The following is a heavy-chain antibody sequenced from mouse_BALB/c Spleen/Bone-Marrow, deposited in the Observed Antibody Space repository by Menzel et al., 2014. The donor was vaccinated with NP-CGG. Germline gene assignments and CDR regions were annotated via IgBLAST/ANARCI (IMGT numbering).Heavy chain of an antibody. J-gene: IGHJ1*01. D-gene: IGHD1-1*01. CDR3: ARFYYYGSSYFDV. CDR2: ISDGGSYT. CDR1: GFTFSDYY. V-gene: IGHV5-4*02. Sequence: EVKLVESGGGLVKPGGSLKLSCAASGFTFSDYYMYWVRRTPEKRLEWVATISDGGSYTYYPDSVKGRFTISRDNAKNNLYLQMSSLKSEDTAMYYCARFYYYGSSYFDVWGAGTTVTVSS.